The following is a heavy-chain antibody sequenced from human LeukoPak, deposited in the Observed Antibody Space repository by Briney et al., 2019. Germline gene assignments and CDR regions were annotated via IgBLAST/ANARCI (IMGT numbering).Heavy chain of an antibody. CDR2: INNDGRST. CDR1: GFTFSSYW. Sequence: GGSLRLSCAASGFTFSSYWMHWVRQAPGKGLVGVSRINNDGRSTNYADSVKGRFTISRDNAKNTLYLQMGSLRAEDMAVYYCARGSNSGSYRIPDWYFDLWGRGTLVTVSS. V-gene: IGHV3-74*01. CDR3: ARGSNSGSYRIPDWYFDL. D-gene: IGHD1-26*01. J-gene: IGHJ2*01.